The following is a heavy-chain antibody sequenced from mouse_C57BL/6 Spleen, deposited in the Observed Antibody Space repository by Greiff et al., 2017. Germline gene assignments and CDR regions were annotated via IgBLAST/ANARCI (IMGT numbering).Heavy chain of an antibody. CDR2: INPNNGGT. CDR1: GYTFTDYY. Sequence: VQLQQSGPELVKPGASVKISCKASGYTFTDYYMNWVKQSHGKSLEWIGDINPNNGGTSYNQKFKGKATLTVDKSSSTAYMELRSLTSEDSAVYYCARGKGREAMDYWGQGTSVTVSS. V-gene: IGHV1-26*01. CDR3: ARGKGREAMDY. J-gene: IGHJ4*01.